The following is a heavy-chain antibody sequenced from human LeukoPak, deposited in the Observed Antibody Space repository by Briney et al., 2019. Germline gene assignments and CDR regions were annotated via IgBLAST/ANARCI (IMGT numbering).Heavy chain of an antibody. D-gene: IGHD3-10*01. CDR2: IKSDGST. Sequence: RGSPRPSCAASGFTFSMYWTHGVRQAPGKGLVWVSRIKSDGSTNYADSVKGRFTISRDNAKNTVSLQMNSLRPEDTGVYYCTRAPSEIGSYYPEYFLPTVHGDLVTVSS. CDR3: TRAPSEIGSYYPEYFLP. J-gene: IGHJ1*01. CDR1: GFTFSMYW. V-gene: IGHV3-74*01.